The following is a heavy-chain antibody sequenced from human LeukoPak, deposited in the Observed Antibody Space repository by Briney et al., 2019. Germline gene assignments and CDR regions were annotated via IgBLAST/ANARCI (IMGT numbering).Heavy chain of an antibody. V-gene: IGHV3-7*01. CDR2: IKPDGSEG. Sequence: GGSLRLPCTASGFTFSSYWMSWVRQAPWKGLEWVADIKPDGSEGYYVDSVKGRFTISRDNAKNSLYLQMNSLRAEDTAVYSCARDSKLRSGGLFDPWGQGTLVTVSS. D-gene: IGHD2-15*01. CDR1: GFTFSSYW. J-gene: IGHJ5*02. CDR3: ARDSKLRSGGLFDP.